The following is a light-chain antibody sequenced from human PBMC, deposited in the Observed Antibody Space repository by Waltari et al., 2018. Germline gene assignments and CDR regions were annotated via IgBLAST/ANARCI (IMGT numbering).Light chain of an antibody. CDR1: QSVLYGSNNKHY. CDR2: WAS. J-gene: IGKJ4*01. V-gene: IGKV4-1*01. CDR3: QQYYTTPLT. Sequence: DIVMTQSPDSLAVSLGARATINCKSSQSVLYGSNNKHYLAWYQQKPGQPPRLLIYWASTRESGVPDRFSGRGSGANFTLTISSLQAEDAAVYYCQQYYTTPLTFGGGTK.